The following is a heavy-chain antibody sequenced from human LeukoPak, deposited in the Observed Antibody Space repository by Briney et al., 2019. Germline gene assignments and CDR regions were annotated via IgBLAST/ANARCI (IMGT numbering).Heavy chain of an antibody. Sequence: SVKVSCKTSGGIFNSYAISWVRQAPGQGLEWLGGIIPIFETANYAQKFQGRVTISADESTSTAYMELSSLRSEDTAMYYCARGSQEVRGLFMPPYYYYDMHVWGKGTTVTVSS. CDR2: IIPIFETA. V-gene: IGHV1-69*13. D-gene: IGHD3-10*01. J-gene: IGHJ6*04. CDR3: ARGSQEVRGLFMPPYYYYDMHV. CDR1: GGIFNSYA.